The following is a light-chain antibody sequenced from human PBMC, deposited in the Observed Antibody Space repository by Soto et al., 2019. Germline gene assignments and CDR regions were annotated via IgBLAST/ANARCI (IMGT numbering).Light chain of an antibody. CDR1: SSDVGGYNY. CDR2: DVS. J-gene: IGLJ2*01. Sequence: QSALTQPRSVSGSPGQSVTISCTGTSSDVGGYNYVSWYQQHLGKVPKPMIYDVSKRPSGVPDRFSGSKSGNTASLTISGLRAEEEADYYCCSYTGSYVVFGGGTKLTVL. CDR3: CSYTGSYVV. V-gene: IGLV2-11*01.